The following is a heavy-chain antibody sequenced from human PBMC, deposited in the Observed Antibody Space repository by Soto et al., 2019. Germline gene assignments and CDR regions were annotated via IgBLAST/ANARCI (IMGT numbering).Heavy chain of an antibody. Sequence: SETLSLTCTVSGGSISSSNYYWGWLRQPQGKGLEWIGSVYYSGSTSYNSSLKSRVTISVDTSKNQFSLRLSSVTAADPAAYYCASPTLGAFDLLGQGTMVPVSS. J-gene: IGHJ3*01. D-gene: IGHD3-16*01. CDR3: ASPTLGAFDL. V-gene: IGHV4-39*01. CDR2: VYYSGST. CDR1: GGSISSSNYY.